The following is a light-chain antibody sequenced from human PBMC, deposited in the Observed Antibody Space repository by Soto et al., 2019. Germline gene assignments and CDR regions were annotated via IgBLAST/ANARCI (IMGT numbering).Light chain of an antibody. CDR1: QSVSNN. V-gene: IGKV3-15*01. CDR2: GAS. CDR3: QQYNNWPRT. Sequence: EIVMTQSPATLSVFPGERATLSCRASQSVSNNLAWYQQKPGQAPRLLIYGASTRATGIPARFSGSGSGTEFTLTISSLQSEDFVVYYCQQYNNWPRTFGQGTKVEIK. J-gene: IGKJ1*01.